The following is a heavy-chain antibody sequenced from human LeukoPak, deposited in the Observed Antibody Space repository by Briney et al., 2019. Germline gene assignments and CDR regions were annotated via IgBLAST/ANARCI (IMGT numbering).Heavy chain of an antibody. Sequence: RGVPLRLSWAATGFTLSSYAMQLFRQAAGKGLEWVAVISYDGSNKYYADSVKGRFTISRDNSKNTLYLQMNSLRAEDTAVYYCTTLSGFHFHDWGQGTLVTVFS. J-gene: IGHJ4*02. CDR1: GFTLSSYA. CDR2: ISYDGSNK. D-gene: IGHD5-12*01. CDR3: TTLSGFHFHD. V-gene: IGHV3-30-3*01.